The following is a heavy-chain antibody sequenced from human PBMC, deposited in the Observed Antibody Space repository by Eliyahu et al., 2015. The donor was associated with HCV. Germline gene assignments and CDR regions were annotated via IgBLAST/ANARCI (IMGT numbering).Heavy chain of an antibody. CDR1: GGSISSSSYY. V-gene: IGHV4-39*01. CDR2: IYYSGST. Sequence: QLQLQESGPGLVKPSETLSLTCTVSGGSISSSSYYWGWXRQPPGKGLEWIGSIYYSGSTYYNPSLKSRVTISVDTSKNQFSLKLSSVTAADTAVYYCARSAEVVVTAKRPFRDPYYFDYWGQGTLVTVSS. CDR3: ARSAEVVVTAKRPFRDPYYFDY. J-gene: IGHJ4*02. D-gene: IGHD2-21*02.